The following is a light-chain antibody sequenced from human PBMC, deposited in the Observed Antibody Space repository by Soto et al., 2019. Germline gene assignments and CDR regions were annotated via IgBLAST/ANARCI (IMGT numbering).Light chain of an antibody. CDR2: GAS. CDR1: QSVSSKY. J-gene: IGKJ1*01. CDR3: QEYNTWPWT. V-gene: IGKV3-15*01. Sequence: EIVLTQSPGTLSLSPGERATLSCRASQSVSSKYLAWYQQKPGQAPRVLIYGASTRATGIPARFTGSGSGTVFILTITSLQSEDSAVYYCQEYNTWPWTFGQGTKVDIK.